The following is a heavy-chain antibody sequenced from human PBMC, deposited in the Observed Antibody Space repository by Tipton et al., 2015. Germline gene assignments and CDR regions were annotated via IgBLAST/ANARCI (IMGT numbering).Heavy chain of an antibody. D-gene: IGHD4-23*01. CDR3: ARARGRHGGLFDS. Sequence: TLSLTCSVSSDSISKYYWSWIRQPPGKELEWIGEINHSGSTNYNPSLKSRVTISVDTSKNQFSLKLSSVTAADTAVYYCARARGRHGGLFDSWGQGILVTVSS. CDR1: SDSISKYY. V-gene: IGHV4-34*01. J-gene: IGHJ4*02. CDR2: INHSGST.